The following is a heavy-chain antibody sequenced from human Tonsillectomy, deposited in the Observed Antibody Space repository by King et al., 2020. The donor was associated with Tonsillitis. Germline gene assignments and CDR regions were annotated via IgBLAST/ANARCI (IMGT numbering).Heavy chain of an antibody. Sequence: VQLVESGGGLVKPGGSLRLSCAASGFTFSNAWMSWVRQAPGKGLEWVGRIKTKTDGETINYAAPVKGRFTISRDDSKNTLYLQMNSLKTEDTAMYYCTTTIVRGVIIQGMSTQLDYWGQGTLVTVSS. CDR2: IKTKTDGETI. CDR3: TTTIVRGVIIQGMSTQLDY. CDR1: GFTFSNAW. D-gene: IGHD3-10*01. J-gene: IGHJ4*02. V-gene: IGHV3-15*01.